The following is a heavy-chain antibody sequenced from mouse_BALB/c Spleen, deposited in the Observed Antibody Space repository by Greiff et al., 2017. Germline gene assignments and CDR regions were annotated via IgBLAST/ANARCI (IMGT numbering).Heavy chain of an antibody. CDR1: GFSLTSYG. D-gene: IGHD2-1*01. V-gene: IGHV2-5-1*01. CDR3: AKKGYGNYGWYFDV. J-gene: IGHJ1*01. CDR2: IWRGGST. Sequence: VQLVESGPSLVQPSQSLSITCTVSGFSLTSYGVHWVRQSPGKGLEWLGVIWRGGSTDYNAAFMSRLSITKDNSKSQVFFKMNSLQADDTAIYYCAKKGYGNYGWYFDVWGAGTTVTVSS.